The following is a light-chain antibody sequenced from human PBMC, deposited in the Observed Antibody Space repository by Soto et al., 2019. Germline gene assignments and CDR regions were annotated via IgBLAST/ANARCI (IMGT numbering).Light chain of an antibody. V-gene: IGKV3-11*01. CDR1: QSVRSSY. CDR2: DAS. CDR3: QQRSNWPIT. J-gene: IGKJ5*01. Sequence: EIVLTQSPGTLPLSPGERATLSCRASQSVRSSYLAWYQQKPGQAPRLLIYDASNRATGIPARFSGSGSGTDFTLTISSLEPEDFAVYYCQQRSNWPITFGQGTRLEIK.